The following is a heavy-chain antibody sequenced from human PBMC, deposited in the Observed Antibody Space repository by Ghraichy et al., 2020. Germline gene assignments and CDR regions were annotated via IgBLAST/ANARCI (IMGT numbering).Heavy chain of an antibody. CDR3: ARKIEDYYDSSAYFDY. CDR2: INYSGST. Sequence: SETLSLTCTVSGGSISSRSYYWGWIRQPPGKGLEWIGSINYSGSTYYNPSLKSRVTISVDTSENQLSLKLSSVTAADTAVYYCARKIEDYYDSSAYFDYWGQGTLVTVSS. J-gene: IGHJ4*02. CDR1: GGSISSRSYY. D-gene: IGHD3-22*01. V-gene: IGHV4-39*01.